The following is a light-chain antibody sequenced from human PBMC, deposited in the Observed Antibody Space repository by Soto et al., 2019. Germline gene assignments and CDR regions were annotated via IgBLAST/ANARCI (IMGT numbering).Light chain of an antibody. Sequence: EIVMTQSPATLSLSPGERATLSCRASQSFRGLLAWYQQKPGQAPRLLIYDAYNRATGIPPRFSGSGSGTDFTLTISSLEPEDSAVYYCQQRHNWRITFGQGTRLEIK. CDR3: QQRHNWRIT. J-gene: IGKJ5*01. V-gene: IGKV3-11*01. CDR1: QSFRGL. CDR2: DAY.